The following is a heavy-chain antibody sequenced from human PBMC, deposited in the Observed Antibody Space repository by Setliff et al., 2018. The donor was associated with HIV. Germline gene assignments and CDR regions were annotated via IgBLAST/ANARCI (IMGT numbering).Heavy chain of an antibody. D-gene: IGHD3-22*01. V-gene: IGHV4-39*07. J-gene: IGHJ4*02. Sequence: SETLSLTCTVSGGSIRVDNYFWGWIRQPPGKGLEWIGSIYHSGSTYYNPSLKSRVTISVDTSKNQFSLKLSSVTAADTAVYYCARDYYDSSGYLAFDYWGQGTQVTVSS. CDR1: GGSIRVDNYF. CDR2: IYHSGST. CDR3: ARDYYDSSGYLAFDY.